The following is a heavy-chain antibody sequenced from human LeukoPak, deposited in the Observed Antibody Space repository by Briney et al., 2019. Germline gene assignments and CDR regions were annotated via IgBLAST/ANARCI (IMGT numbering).Heavy chain of an antibody. V-gene: IGHV4-59*01. J-gene: IGHJ4*02. D-gene: IGHD2-15*01. Sequence: SETLSLTCTVSGGSISSYYWSWIRQPPGKGLEWIGYIYYSESTNYNPSLKGRVTISVDTSKNQFSLKLSSVTAADTAVYYCARELGYCSGGSCLYYFDYWGQGTLVTVSS. CDR2: IYYSEST. CDR1: GGSISSYY. CDR3: ARELGYCSGGSCLYYFDY.